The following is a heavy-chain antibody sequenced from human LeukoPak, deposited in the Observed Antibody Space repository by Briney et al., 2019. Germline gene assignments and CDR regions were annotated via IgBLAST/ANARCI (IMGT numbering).Heavy chain of an antibody. V-gene: IGHV3-43*02. D-gene: IGHD3-10*01. CDR3: AKVSGITMVRGVIGAFDI. Sequence: PGGSLRLSCAASGFTFDDYAMHWVRQAPGKGLEWVSLISGEGGSTYYADSVKGRFTISRDNSKTSLYLQMNSLRTEDTALYYCAKVSGITMVRGVIGAFDIWGQGTMVTVSS. CDR1: GFTFDDYA. J-gene: IGHJ3*02. CDR2: ISGEGGST.